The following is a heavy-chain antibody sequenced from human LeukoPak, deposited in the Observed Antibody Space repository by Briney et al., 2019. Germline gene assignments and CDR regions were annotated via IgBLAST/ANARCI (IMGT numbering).Heavy chain of an antibody. V-gene: IGHV4-39*07. J-gene: IGHJ4*02. Sequence: SETLSLTCTVSGGSISSSSYYWGWIRQPPGKGLEWIGSIYYSGSTYYNPSLKSRVTISVDRSKNQFSLKLSSVTAADTAVYYCARGNNSPNLSFDYWGQGTLVTVSS. CDR3: ARGNNSPNLSFDY. CDR2: IYYSGST. CDR1: GGSISSSSYY. D-gene: IGHD4-23*01.